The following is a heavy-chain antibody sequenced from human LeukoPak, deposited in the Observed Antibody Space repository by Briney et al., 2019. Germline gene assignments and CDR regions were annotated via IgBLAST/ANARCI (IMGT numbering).Heavy chain of an antibody. Sequence: GGSLRLSCAASGFTFDDYGMSWVRQAPGKGLEWVAFIRYDGSKKYYADSVKGRFTISRDNSKNTLYVQMNSLRAEDTAVYYCAKDSVGIIDWGQGTLVTVSS. CDR3: AKDSVGIID. CDR2: IRYDGSKK. D-gene: IGHD2-15*01. CDR1: GFTFDDYG. V-gene: IGHV3-30*02. J-gene: IGHJ4*02.